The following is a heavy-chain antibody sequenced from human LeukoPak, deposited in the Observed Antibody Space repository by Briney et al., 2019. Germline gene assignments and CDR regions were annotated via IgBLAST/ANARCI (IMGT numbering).Heavy chain of an antibody. D-gene: IGHD6-13*01. CDR1: GFTVSSNY. Sequence: GGSLRLSCAASGFTVSSNYMSWVRQAPGKGLEWVSVIYSGGSTYYADSVKGRFTISRDNSKNTLYLQMNSLRAEDTAVYYCARERYSSSWNDAFDIWGQGTMVTVSS. CDR2: IYSGGST. J-gene: IGHJ3*02. CDR3: ARERYSSSWNDAFDI. V-gene: IGHV3-53*01.